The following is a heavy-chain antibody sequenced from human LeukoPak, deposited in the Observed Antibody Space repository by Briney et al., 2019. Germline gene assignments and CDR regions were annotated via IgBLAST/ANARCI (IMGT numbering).Heavy chain of an antibody. V-gene: IGHV3-66*01. D-gene: IGHD4-17*01. CDR2: IYSGGAT. CDR1: GFTVNSNS. CDR3: ARDLARDNGAY. J-gene: IGHJ4*02. Sequence: GGSLRLSCAASGFTVNSNSMSWVRQAPGKGLEWVSAIYSGGATFYADSVKGRFTISRDNSKNTLFLQMNSLRAEDTAVYYCARDLARDNGAYWGRGTLVTVSS.